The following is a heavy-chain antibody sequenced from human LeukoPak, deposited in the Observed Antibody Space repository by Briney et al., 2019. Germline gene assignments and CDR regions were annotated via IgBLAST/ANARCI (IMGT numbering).Heavy chain of an antibody. D-gene: IGHD3-16*01. CDR2: ISFDGRDK. V-gene: IGHV3-30*04. J-gene: IGHJ4*02. CDR3: ARAYGGLIDY. Sequence: GGSLRLSCEASGFTLNSYIMHWVRQAPGKGLEWVALISFDGRDKQYADSVKGRFTVSKDNSKNTLYLQMNSLSGDDTSMYFCARAYGGLIDYWGQGTLVTVSS. CDR1: GFTLNSYI.